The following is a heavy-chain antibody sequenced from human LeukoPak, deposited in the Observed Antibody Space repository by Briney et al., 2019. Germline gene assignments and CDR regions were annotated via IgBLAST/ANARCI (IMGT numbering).Heavy chain of an antibody. CDR2: INHSGST. CDR3: ATFYYDSSGYYVGYDY. CDR1: GGSFSGYY. J-gene: IGHJ4*02. Sequence: SETLSLTCAVYGGSFSGYYWSWIRQPPGKGLEWIGEINHSGSTNYNPSLKSRVTISVDTSKNQLSLKLSSVTAADTAVYYCATFYYDSSGYYVGYDYWGQGTLVTVSS. D-gene: IGHD3-22*01. V-gene: IGHV4-34*01.